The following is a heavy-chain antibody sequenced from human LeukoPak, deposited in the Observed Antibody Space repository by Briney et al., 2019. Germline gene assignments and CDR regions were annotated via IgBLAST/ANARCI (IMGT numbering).Heavy chain of an antibody. CDR2: ISSSSSYI. J-gene: IGHJ4*02. V-gene: IGHV3-21*01. CDR3: ARDGGSWYPALGY. Sequence: GGSLRLSCAASGFTFSSYSMNWVRQAPEKGLEWVSSISSSSSYIYYADSVKGRFTISRDNAKNSLYLQMNSLRAEDTAVYYCARDGGSWYPALGYWGQGTLVTVSS. D-gene: IGHD6-13*01. CDR1: GFTFSSYS.